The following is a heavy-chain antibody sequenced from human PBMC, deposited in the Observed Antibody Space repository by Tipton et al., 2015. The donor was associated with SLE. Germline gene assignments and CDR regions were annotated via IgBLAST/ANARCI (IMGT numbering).Heavy chain of an antibody. D-gene: IGHD3-3*01. V-gene: IGHV4-39*07. CDR2: INHSGSN. CDR3: ARRDRYYDFWSIPGYFDY. CDR1: GGSISSSSYY. J-gene: IGHJ4*02. Sequence: TLSLTCTVSGGSISSSSYYWSWLSQPPGKGLEWIGEINHSGSNNYNPSLKSRVTISVDTSKNQFSLKLSSLTAADTAVYYCARRDRYYDFWSIPGYFDYWGQGTLVTVSS.